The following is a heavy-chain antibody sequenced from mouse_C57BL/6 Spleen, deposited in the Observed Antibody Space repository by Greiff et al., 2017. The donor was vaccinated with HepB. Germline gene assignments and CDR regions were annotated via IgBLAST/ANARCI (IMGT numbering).Heavy chain of an antibody. D-gene: IGHD2-2*01. CDR2: ISDGGSYT. V-gene: IGHV5-4*03. Sequence: EVKLVESGGGLVKPGGSLKLSCAASGFTFSSYAMSWVRQTPEKRLEWVATISDGGSYTYYPDNVKGRFTISRDNAKNNLYLQMSHLKSEDTAMYYCARGLRRAWFAYWGQGTLVTVSA. CDR1: GFTFSSYA. CDR3: ARGLRRAWFAY. J-gene: IGHJ3*01.